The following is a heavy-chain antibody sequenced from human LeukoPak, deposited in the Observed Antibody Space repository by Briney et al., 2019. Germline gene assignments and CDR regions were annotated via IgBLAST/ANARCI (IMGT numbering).Heavy chain of an antibody. V-gene: IGHV1-18*01. Sequence: GASVKVSCKASGYTFTSYGISWVRQAPGQGLEWMGWISAYNGNTNYAQKRQGRVTMTTDTSTSTAYMELRSLRSDDTVVYYCARDRETFRYCSSTSCYSAFDIWGQGTMVTVSS. CDR1: GYTFTSYG. D-gene: IGHD2-2*02. CDR3: ARDRETFRYCSSTSCYSAFDI. CDR2: ISAYNGNT. J-gene: IGHJ3*02.